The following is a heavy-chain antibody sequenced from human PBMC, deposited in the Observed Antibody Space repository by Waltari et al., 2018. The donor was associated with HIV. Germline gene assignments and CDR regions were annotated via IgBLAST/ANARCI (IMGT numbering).Heavy chain of an antibody. CDR1: GFTFSSYA. CDR2: ISYDGSNK. V-gene: IGHV3-30*04. CDR3: ARGGSYSSYYYGMDV. D-gene: IGHD1-26*01. Sequence: QVQLVESGGGVVQPGRSLRLSCAASGFTFSSYAMPWVRQAPGKGLEWVAVISYDGSNKYYADSVKGRFTISRDNSKNTPYLQMNSLRAEDTAVYYCARGGSYSSYYYGMDVWGQGTTVTVSS. J-gene: IGHJ6*02.